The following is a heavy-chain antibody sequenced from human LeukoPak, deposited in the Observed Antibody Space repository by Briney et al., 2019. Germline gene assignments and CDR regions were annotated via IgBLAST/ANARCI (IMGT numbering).Heavy chain of an antibody. D-gene: IGHD5-24*01. Sequence: SETLSLTCAVYGGSFSGYYWSWIRQPPGKGLEWIGEINRSGSTNYNPSLKSRVTISVDTSKNQFSLKLSSVTAADTAVYYCARLQRWLRVKGYFDYWGQGTLVTVSS. J-gene: IGHJ4*02. CDR1: GGSFSGYY. V-gene: IGHV4-34*01. CDR2: INRSGST. CDR3: ARLQRWLRVKGYFDY.